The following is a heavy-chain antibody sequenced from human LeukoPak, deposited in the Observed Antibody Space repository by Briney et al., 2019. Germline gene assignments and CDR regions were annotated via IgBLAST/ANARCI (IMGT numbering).Heavy chain of an antibody. D-gene: IGHD3-10*01. J-gene: IGHJ2*01. CDR1: GGTFSSYA. CDR2: IIPIFGTA. V-gene: IGHV1-69*13. CDR3: AKSTYYYGSGEGSNYWYFDL. Sequence: GASVKVSCKASGGTFSSYAISWVRQAPGQGLEWMGGIIPIFGTANYAQKFQGRVTITADESTGTAYMELSSLRSEDTAVYYCAKSTYYYGSGEGSNYWYFDLWGRGTLVTVSS.